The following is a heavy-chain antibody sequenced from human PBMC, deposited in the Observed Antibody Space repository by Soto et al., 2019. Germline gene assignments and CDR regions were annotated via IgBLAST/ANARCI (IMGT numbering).Heavy chain of an antibody. CDR2: IYSGGST. D-gene: IGHD3-22*01. J-gene: IGHJ4*02. CDR1: GFTVSSNY. V-gene: IGHV3-66*01. Sequence: EVQLVEFGGGLVQPGGSLRLSCAASGFTVSSNYMSWVRQAPGKGLEWVSVIYSGGSTYYADSVKGRFTISRDNSKNTLYLQMNSLRAEDTAVYYCARESGYSRSFDYWGQGTLVTVSS. CDR3: ARESGYSRSFDY.